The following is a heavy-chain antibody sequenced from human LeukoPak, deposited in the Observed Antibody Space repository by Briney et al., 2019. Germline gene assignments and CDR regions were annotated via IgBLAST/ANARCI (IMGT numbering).Heavy chain of an antibody. CDR2: ITSSSSYA. Sequence: NPGGSLRLSCAASGFTFSSYSLNWVRQAPGKGPEWVSSITSSSSYAFYADSVKGRFTISRDNAKSSLYLQMNNLRAEDTAVYYCARDPYSGHYGNDYYYYMDVWGKGTTVTISS. CDR1: GFTFSSYS. D-gene: IGHD5-12*01. J-gene: IGHJ6*03. V-gene: IGHV3-21*01. CDR3: ARDPYSGHYGNDYYYYMDV.